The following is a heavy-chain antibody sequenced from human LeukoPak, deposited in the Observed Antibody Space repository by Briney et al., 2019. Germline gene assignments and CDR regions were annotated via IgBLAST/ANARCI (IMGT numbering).Heavy chain of an antibody. CDR3: ARHGTIKSPFGFDF. V-gene: IGHV4-59*08. J-gene: IGHJ4*02. Sequence: SETLSLTCTVSSGSMSSYYWSWIRQPPGQGLEWVGYIHYSGNTHYHPSLTSRLTISVDTSKSQFSLKLSSVNAAATDLYYCARHGTIKSPFGFDFWGQGTLVTVSS. CDR2: IHYSGNT. D-gene: IGHD5-12*01. CDR1: SGSMSSYY.